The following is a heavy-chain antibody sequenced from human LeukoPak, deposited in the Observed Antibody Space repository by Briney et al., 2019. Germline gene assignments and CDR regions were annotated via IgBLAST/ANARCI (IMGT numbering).Heavy chain of an antibody. V-gene: IGHV4-39*01. CDR2: IYYSGST. D-gene: IGHD6-13*01. Sequence: SETLSLTCTVSGGSISSSSYYWGWIRQPPGKGLEWIGSIYYSGSTYYNPSLKSRVTISVDTSKNQFSLKLSSVTAADTAVYYCAKYSSNWSFDYWGQGTLVTVSS. CDR1: GGSISSSSYY. J-gene: IGHJ4*02. CDR3: AKYSSNWSFDY.